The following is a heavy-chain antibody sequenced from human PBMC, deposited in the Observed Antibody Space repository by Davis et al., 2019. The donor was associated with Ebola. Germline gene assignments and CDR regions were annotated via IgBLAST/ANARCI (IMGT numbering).Heavy chain of an antibody. J-gene: IGHJ4*02. D-gene: IGHD6-19*01. CDR2: MNPNSGNT. CDR1: LYTFPSYD. V-gene: IGHV1-8*01. CDR3: ARDGGSGWYWY. Sequence: SVTVSCLASLYTFPSYDLNWVRQPTAHGLEWLGWMNPNSGNTVYAQKFQGRVTMTRNTSISTAYMELSSLRSDDTAVYYCARDGGSGWYWYWGQGTLVTVSS.